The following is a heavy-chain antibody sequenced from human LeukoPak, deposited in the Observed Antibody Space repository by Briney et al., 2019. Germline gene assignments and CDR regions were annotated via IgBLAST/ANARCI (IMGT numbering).Heavy chain of an antibody. CDR1: GGSISNYY. CDR3: ARATYYYDSSGYYYSNDAFDI. V-gene: IGHV4-30-4*01. Sequence: SETVSLTCTVSGGSISNYYWSWIRQPPGKGLEWIGYIYYSGSTYYNPSLKSRVTISVDTSKNQFSLKLSSVTAADTAVYYCARATYYYDSSGYYYSNDAFDIWGQGTMVTVSS. J-gene: IGHJ3*02. D-gene: IGHD3-22*01. CDR2: IYYSGST.